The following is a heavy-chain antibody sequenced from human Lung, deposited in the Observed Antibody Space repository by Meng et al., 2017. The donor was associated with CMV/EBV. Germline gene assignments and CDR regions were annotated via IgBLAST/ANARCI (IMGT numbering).Heavy chain of an antibody. Sequence: GESXKISXEASGFSFSTYGMHWVRQAPGKGLEWVALISNDGSTEYYADSVEGRFTISRDNSKNTPYLQMNSLRTEDTAVYYCATVISSYSITWEYNLYYAYYGMDDWGQGTXVTVSS. D-gene: IGHD1-1*01. J-gene: IGHJ6*02. V-gene: IGHV3-30-3*01. CDR2: ISNDGSTE. CDR1: GFSFSTYG. CDR3: ATVISSYSITWEYNLYYAYYGMDD.